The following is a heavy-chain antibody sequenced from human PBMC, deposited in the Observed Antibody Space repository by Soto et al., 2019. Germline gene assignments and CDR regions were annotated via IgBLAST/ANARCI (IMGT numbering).Heavy chain of an antibody. Sequence: QVELVQSGAEVKKPGSSVKVSCKASGGTFSSYTISGVRQAPGQGLEWMGRIIPIRGIANYAQKFQGRVTITAYKSTSPAYMELSSMGSEDTAVDYCARDAGVDGWFDPWGQGTLVTVSS. CDR2: IIPIRGIA. J-gene: IGHJ5*02. CDR1: GGTFSSYT. V-gene: IGHV1-69*08. D-gene: IGHD7-27*01. CDR3: ARDAGVDGWFDP.